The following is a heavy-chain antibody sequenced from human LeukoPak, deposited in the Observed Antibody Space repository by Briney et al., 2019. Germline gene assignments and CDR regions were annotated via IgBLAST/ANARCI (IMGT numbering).Heavy chain of an antibody. V-gene: IGHV4-34*01. CDR1: GGSFSGYY. CDR3: VRGFDY. J-gene: IGHJ4*02. CDR2: INHSGST. Sequence: SETLSLTCAVYGGSFSGYYWSWIRQPPGKGLEWIGEINHSGSTNYNPSLKSRVTISVDTSKNQFSLKLSFVTAADTAVYYCVRGFDYWGQGTLVTVSS.